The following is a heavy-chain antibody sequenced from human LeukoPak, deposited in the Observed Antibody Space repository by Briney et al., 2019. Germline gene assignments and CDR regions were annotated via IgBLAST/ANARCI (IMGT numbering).Heavy chain of an antibody. Sequence: GGSLRLSCAASGFTFSSYSMNWVRQAPGKGLEWVSSISSSSSYIYYADSVKGRFTISRDNAKNSLYLQMNSLRAEDTAVYYCARLPRGAVDRFDYWGQGTLVTVSS. CDR2: ISSSSSYI. CDR3: ARLPRGAVDRFDY. J-gene: IGHJ4*02. D-gene: IGHD3-16*01. V-gene: IGHV3-21*01. CDR1: GFTFSSYS.